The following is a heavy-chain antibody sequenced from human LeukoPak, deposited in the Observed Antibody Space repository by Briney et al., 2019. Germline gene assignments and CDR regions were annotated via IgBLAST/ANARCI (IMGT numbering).Heavy chain of an antibody. Sequence: PSETLSLTCTVSGGSISSHYWSWIRQPPGKGLEWIGYIYYSGSTNYNPSLKSRVTISVDTSKNQFSLKLSSVTAADTAVYYCARDRGEYSSSYDYWGQGTLVTVSS. CDR3: ARDRGEYSSSYDY. V-gene: IGHV4-59*11. J-gene: IGHJ4*02. CDR2: IYYSGST. CDR1: GGSISSHY. D-gene: IGHD6-6*01.